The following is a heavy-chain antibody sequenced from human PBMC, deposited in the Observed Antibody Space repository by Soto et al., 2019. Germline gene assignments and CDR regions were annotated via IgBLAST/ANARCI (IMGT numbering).Heavy chain of an antibody. J-gene: IGHJ4*02. CDR2: IIPIFGTA. D-gene: IGHD6-6*01. Sequence: VASVKVSCKASGGTFSSYAISWVRQAPGQGLEWMGGIIPIFGTANYAQKFQGRVTITADESTSTAYMELSSLRSEDTAAYYCARWAIAARPLGYFDYWGQGTLVTVSS. CDR3: ARWAIAARPLGYFDY. CDR1: GGTFSSYA. V-gene: IGHV1-69*13.